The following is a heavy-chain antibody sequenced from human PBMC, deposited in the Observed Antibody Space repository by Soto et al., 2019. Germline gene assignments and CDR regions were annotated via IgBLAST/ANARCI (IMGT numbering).Heavy chain of an antibody. CDR1: GGSISSGGYY. CDR3: ARVSYYYDSSPLDY. V-gene: IGHV4-31*02. D-gene: IGHD3-22*01. CDR2: IYYSGST. Sequence: SETLSLTCTVSGGSISSGGYYWSWIRQHPGKGLEWIGYIYYSGSTYYNPSPKSRVTISVDTSKNQFSLKLSSVTAADTAVYYCARVSYYYDSSPLDYWGQGTLVTVSS. J-gene: IGHJ4*02.